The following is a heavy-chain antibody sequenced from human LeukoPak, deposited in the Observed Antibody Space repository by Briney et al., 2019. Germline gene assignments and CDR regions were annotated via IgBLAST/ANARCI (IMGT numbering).Heavy chain of an antibody. CDR1: GGSISSSNW. J-gene: IGHJ6*02. V-gene: IGHV4-4*02. D-gene: IGHD3-10*01. Sequence: PSGTLSLTCAVSGGSISSSNWWSWVRQPPGKGLEWIGEIYHSGSTNYNPSLKSRVTISVDKSKNQFSLKLSSVTAADTAVYYCAHGTMVRGVMDGMDVWGQGTTVTVSS. CDR2: IYHSGST. CDR3: AHGTMVRGVMDGMDV.